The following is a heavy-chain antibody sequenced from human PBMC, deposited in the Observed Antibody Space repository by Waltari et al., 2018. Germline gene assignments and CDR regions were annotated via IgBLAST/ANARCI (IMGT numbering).Heavy chain of an antibody. Sequence: QVQLVQSGAEVKKPGASVKLSCETSGYTFSSCYIHWVRQAPGQGLKWMGIINPEGGTMDRKGVPEKITMNLDTSTRTCFNGIGRLDSEKPAVNFCAKDRGRPGIKSWGPYFDNWGQGTLVTVSS. CDR2: INPEGGT. V-gene: IGHV1-46*01. CDR3: AKDRGRPGIKSWGPYFDN. D-gene: IGHD1-1*01. J-gene: IGHJ4*02. CDR1: GYTFSSCY.